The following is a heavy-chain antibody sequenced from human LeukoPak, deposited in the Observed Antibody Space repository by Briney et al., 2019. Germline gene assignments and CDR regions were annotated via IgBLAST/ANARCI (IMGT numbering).Heavy chain of an antibody. D-gene: IGHD4-11*01. CDR3: ARDTPTVTPFDI. CDR1: GFTFSSYS. J-gene: IGHJ3*02. Sequence: PGRSLRLSCAASGFTFSSYSMNWVRQAPGKGLEWVSSISSSSSYIYYADSVKGRFTISRDNAKNSLYLQMNSLRAEDTAVYYCARDTPTVTPFDIWGQGTMVTVSS. CDR2: ISSSSSYI. V-gene: IGHV3-21*01.